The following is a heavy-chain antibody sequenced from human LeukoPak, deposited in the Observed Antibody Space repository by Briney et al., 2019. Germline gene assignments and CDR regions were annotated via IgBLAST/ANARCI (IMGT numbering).Heavy chain of an antibody. CDR1: GFTFSSYA. V-gene: IGHV3-23*01. D-gene: IGHD4-23*01. CDR3: AKSRNYGGNYYFDY. J-gene: IGHJ4*02. Sequence: GGSLRLSFAASGFTFSSYAMSWVRPAPGKGLEWVSAISGSGGSTYYADSVKGRFTISRDNSKNTLYLQMNSLRAEDTAVYYCAKSRNYGGNYYFDYWGQGTLVTVSS. CDR2: ISGSGGST.